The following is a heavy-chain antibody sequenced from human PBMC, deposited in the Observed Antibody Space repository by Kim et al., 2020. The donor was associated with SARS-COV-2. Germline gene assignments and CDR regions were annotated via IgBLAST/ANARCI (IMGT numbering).Heavy chain of an antibody. CDR3: ARDNVWRSYYGSGSSFHYFDY. CDR1: GFTFSTYW. CDR2: IKQDGSEK. D-gene: IGHD3-10*01. Sequence: GGSLRLSCAASGFTFSTYWMSWVRQAPGKGLEWVANIKQDGSEKYYVDSVKGRFTISRDNAKKSLYLQMNSLRAEDTAVYYCARDNVWRSYYGSGSSFHYFDYWGPGTLVTVSS. V-gene: IGHV3-7*01. J-gene: IGHJ4*02.